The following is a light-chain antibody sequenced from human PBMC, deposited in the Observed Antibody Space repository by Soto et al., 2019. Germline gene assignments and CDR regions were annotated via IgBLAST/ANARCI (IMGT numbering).Light chain of an antibody. CDR3: QQSYSTPRT. Sequence: DIQMTQSPSSLSASVGDRVTITCQASQDISNYLNWYQQKPGKAPKLMIYAASSLQSGVRSRFSGSGSGTDFTLTISSLQPEDFATYYCQQSYSTPRTFGQGTKVDIK. CDR2: AAS. CDR1: QDISNY. J-gene: IGKJ1*01. V-gene: IGKV1-39*01.